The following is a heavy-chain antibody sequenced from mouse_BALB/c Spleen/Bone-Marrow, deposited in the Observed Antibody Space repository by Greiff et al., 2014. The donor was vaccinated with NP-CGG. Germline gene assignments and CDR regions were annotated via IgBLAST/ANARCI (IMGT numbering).Heavy chain of an antibody. CDR2: TDPENGNT. CDR1: GFNIKDYY. Sequence: EVQLQQSGAEIVRPGALVKLSCKASGFNIKDYYMQWVKQRPEQGLEWIGWTDPENGNTIYDPKFQGKASITADTSSNTAYLQLSSLTSEDTAVYYCARGDGYAMDYWGQGTSVTVSS. V-gene: IGHV14-1*02. CDR3: ARGDGYAMDY. J-gene: IGHJ4*01.